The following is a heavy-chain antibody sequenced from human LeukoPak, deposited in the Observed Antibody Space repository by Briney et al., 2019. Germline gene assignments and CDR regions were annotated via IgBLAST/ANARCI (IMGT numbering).Heavy chain of an antibody. CDR1: GFTFSSYA. D-gene: IGHD3-16*01. CDR2: ISSSSSYI. CDR3: ARVVEGTYDYYYMDV. Sequence: GGSLRLSCAASGFTFSSYAMTWVRQAPGKGLEWVSSISSSSSYIYYADSVKGRFTISRDNAKNSLYLQMNSLRAEDTAVYYCARVVEGTYDYYYMDVWGKGTTVTVSS. J-gene: IGHJ6*03. V-gene: IGHV3-21*01.